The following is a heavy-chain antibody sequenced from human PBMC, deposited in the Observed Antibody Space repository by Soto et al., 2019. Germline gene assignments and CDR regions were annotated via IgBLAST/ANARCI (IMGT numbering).Heavy chain of an antibody. J-gene: IGHJ4*02. Sequence: QVQLVESGGGVVQPGRSLGLSCAASGFTFSSYGMHWVRQAPGKRLEWVAVIWFDGSNKFYADSVKGRFTICRDNSKNTVSLQMNSLIDEDSAAYYCATTGPYWGQGTLVTVSS. CDR3: ATTGPY. CDR2: IWFDGSNK. V-gene: IGHV3-33*01. CDR1: GFTFSSYG.